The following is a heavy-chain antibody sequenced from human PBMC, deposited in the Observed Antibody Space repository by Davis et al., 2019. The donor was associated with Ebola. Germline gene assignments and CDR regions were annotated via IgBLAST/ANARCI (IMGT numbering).Heavy chain of an antibody. Sequence: MPGGSLSLTCTVSGCPISSYYWSWIRQPPGKGLEWIGYIYYSGSTNYNPSLKSRVTRSVDTSTIQFFLKLGSVTAADTAVYYCGRHAVGVATNDYFDPWGQGTLVTVSS. CDR2: IYYSGST. CDR3: GRHAVGVATNDYFDP. CDR1: GCPISSYY. J-gene: IGHJ5*02. D-gene: IGHD5-12*01. V-gene: IGHV4-59*08.